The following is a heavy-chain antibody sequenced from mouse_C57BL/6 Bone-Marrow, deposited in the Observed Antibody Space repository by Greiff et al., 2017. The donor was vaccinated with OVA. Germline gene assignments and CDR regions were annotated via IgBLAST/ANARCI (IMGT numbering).Heavy chain of an antibody. CDR3: ARRELDDYVDY. D-gene: IGHD2-4*01. J-gene: IGHJ2*01. Sequence: QVQLQQSGAELVRPGASVKLSCKASGYTFTDYYINWVKQRPGQGLEWIARIYPGSGNTYYNEKFKGKATLTADKSSSTAYMQLSSLTSEDSAVYFCARRELDDYVDYWGQGTTLTVSS. V-gene: IGHV1-76*01. CDR1: GYTFTDYY. CDR2: IYPGSGNT.